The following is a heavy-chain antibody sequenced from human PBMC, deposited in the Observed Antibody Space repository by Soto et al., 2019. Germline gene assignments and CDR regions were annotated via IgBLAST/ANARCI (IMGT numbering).Heavy chain of an antibody. J-gene: IGHJ6*02. Sequence: EVQLVESGGGLVQPGGSLRLSCAASGFTFSGYWMSWVRQAPGKGLEWVANIKQDGSEQFYVDSVKGRFTISGDNAKNSLYLQMNSLRAEDTAVYYCAREAVWGQGTTVTVFS. CDR2: IKQDGSEQ. CDR1: GFTFSGYW. V-gene: IGHV3-7*05. CDR3: AREAV.